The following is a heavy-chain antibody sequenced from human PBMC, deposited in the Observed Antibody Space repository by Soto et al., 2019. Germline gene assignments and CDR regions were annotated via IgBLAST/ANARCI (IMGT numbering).Heavy chain of an antibody. CDR1: GFTFSTYW. Sequence: EVQLVESGGGLVQPGGSLRLSCAASGFTFSTYWMSWVRQAPGKGLEWVANIKQDGSEKYYVDSVKGRFTISRDNAKNSLYLQMNSLRAEDTAVYYCARDRGAYSSGWGGEFDYWGQGTLVTVSS. CDR2: IKQDGSEK. J-gene: IGHJ4*02. V-gene: IGHV3-7*01. D-gene: IGHD6-19*01. CDR3: ARDRGAYSSGWGGEFDY.